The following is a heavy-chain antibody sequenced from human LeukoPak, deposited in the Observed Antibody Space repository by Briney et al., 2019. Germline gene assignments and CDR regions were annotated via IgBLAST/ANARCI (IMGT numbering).Heavy chain of an antibody. D-gene: IGHD1-1*01. J-gene: IGHJ4*02. CDR2: IYYGGST. CDR3: ARLTRRSGNYFDS. V-gene: IGHV4-61*01. Sequence: PSETLSLTCAVSGDPVSSSNYYWSWIRQPPGKGLEWIGYIYYGGSTNYNPSLKSRVSISVDTSKSQFSLKLSSVTAADTAVYYCARLTRRSGNYFDSWGQGTLVTVSS. CDR1: GDPVSSSNYY.